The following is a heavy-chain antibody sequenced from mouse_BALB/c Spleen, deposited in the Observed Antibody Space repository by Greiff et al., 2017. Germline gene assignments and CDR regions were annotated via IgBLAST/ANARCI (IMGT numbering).Heavy chain of an antibody. V-gene: IGHV1-55*01. J-gene: IGHJ4*01. Sequence: QVQLQQPGAELVKPGTSVKLSCKASGYTFTSYWINWVELRPGQGLEWIGDIYPGSGSTNYNEKFKSKATVTVDTSSSTAYMQLSSLASEDSALYYCASGDDGYAMDYWGQGTSVTVSS. CDR3: ASGDDGYAMDY. CDR1: GYTFTSYW. D-gene: IGHD2-12*01. CDR2: IYPGSGST.